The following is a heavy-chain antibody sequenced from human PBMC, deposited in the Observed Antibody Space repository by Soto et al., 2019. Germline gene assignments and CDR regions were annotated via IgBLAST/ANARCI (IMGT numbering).Heavy chain of an antibody. CDR2: IYYSGST. V-gene: IGHV4-31*03. Sequence: SETLSLTCTVSGGSISSGGYYWSWIRQHPGKGLEWIGYIYYSGSTYYNPSLKSRVTISVDTSKNQFSLKLSSVTAADTAVYYCARAGDGGPSYYYYGMDVWGQGTTVSVSS. D-gene: IGHD4-17*01. CDR1: GGSISSGGYY. CDR3: ARAGDGGPSYYYYGMDV. J-gene: IGHJ6*01.